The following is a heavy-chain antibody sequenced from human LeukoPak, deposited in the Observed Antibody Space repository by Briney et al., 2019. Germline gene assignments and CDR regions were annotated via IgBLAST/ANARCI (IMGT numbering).Heavy chain of an antibody. CDR3: ARVHSAAGALYYFDY. V-gene: IGHV1-69*04. CDR1: GYTFTSYG. CDR2: IIPILGIA. J-gene: IGHJ4*02. D-gene: IGHD6-13*01. Sequence: ASVKVSCKASGYTFTSYGISWVRQAPGQGLEWMGRIIPILGIANYAQKFQGRVTITADKSTSTAYMELSSLRSEDTAVYYCARVHSAAGALYYFDYWGQGTLVTVSS.